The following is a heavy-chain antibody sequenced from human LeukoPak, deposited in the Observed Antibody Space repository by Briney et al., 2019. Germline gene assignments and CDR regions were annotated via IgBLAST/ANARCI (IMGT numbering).Heavy chain of an antibody. CDR2: INHSGST. D-gene: IGHD6-13*01. J-gene: IGHJ5*02. Sequence: PSETLSLTCAVYGGSFSGYYWSWIRQPPGKGLEWIGEINHSGSTNYNPSLKSRVTISVDTSKNQFSLKLSSVTAADTAVYYCARDRRRYSSSWDYNWFDPWGQGTLVTVSS. CDR3: ARDRRRYSSSWDYNWFDP. CDR1: GGSFSGYY. V-gene: IGHV4-34*01.